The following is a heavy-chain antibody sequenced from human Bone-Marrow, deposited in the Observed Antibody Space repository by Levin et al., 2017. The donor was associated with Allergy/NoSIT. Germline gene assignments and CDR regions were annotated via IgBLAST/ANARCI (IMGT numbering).Heavy chain of an antibody. V-gene: IGHV3-23*01. CDR1: GFTFSSYA. CDR2: ISGSGGST. J-gene: IGHJ4*02. CDR3: ARGSDEGVIVVVVAATHFDY. Sequence: PGGSLRLSCAASGFTFSSYAMSWVRQAPGKGLEWVSAISGSGGSTYYADSVKGRFTISRDNSKNTLYLQMNSLRAEDTAVYYCARGSDEGVIVVVVAATHFDYWGQGTLVTVSS. D-gene: IGHD2-15*01.